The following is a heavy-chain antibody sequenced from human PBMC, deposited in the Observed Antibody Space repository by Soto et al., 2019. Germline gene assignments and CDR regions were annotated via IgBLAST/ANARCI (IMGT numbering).Heavy chain of an antibody. CDR3: ARVGMDCSGGSCYSSAYYYGMDV. Sequence: PSETLSLTCAVYGGSFSGYYWSWIRQPPGKGLEWIGEINHSGSTNYNPSLKSRVTISVDTSKNQFSLKLSSVTAADTAVYYCARVGMDCSGGSCYSSAYYYGMDVWGQGTTVTVSS. V-gene: IGHV4-34*01. CDR2: INHSGST. J-gene: IGHJ6*02. CDR1: GGSFSGYY. D-gene: IGHD2-15*01.